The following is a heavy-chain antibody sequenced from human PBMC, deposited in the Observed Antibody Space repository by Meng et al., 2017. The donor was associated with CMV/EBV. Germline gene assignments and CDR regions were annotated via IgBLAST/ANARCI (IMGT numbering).Heavy chain of an antibody. V-gene: IGHV4-59*01. CDR3: ARGGALAAFDI. D-gene: IGHD3-16*01. CDR1: GGSISSYY. J-gene: IGHJ3*02. Sequence: SETLSLTCTVSGGSISSYYWSWIRQPPGKGLEWIGYIYYSGSTNYNPSLKSRVTISVDTPKNQSSLKLSSVTAADTAVYYCARGGALAAFDIWGQGTMVTVSS. CDR2: IYYSGST.